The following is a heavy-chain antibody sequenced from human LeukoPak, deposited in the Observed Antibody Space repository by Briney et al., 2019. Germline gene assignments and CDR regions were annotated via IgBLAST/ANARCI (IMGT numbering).Heavy chain of an antibody. CDR2: ISDSGGST. J-gene: IGHJ5*02. CDR1: GFTFSNYS. V-gene: IGHV3-23*01. Sequence: GGSLTLSCAASGFTFSNYSMSWFRQAPARGLQEVSAISDSGGSTYYADSVKGRFTISRDNSKNTLYLQMNSLRAEDTAVYYCAKHAHPSIMITFGQWFDPWGQGTLVTVSS. D-gene: IGHD3-16*01. CDR3: AKHAHPSIMITFGQWFDP.